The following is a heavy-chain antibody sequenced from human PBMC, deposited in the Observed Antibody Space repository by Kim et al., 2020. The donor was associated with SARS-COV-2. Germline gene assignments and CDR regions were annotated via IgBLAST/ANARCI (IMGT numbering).Heavy chain of an antibody. CDR1: GFTFSSYG. D-gene: IGHD3-9*01. J-gene: IGHJ4*02. V-gene: IGHV3-30*18. Sequence: GGSLRLSCAASGFTFSSYGMHWVRQAPGKGLEWVAVISYDGSNKYYADSVKGRFTISRDNSKNTLYLEMNSLRAEDTAVYYCAKEVYDRADYDILTGYSFPDYWGQGTLVTVSS. CDR3: AKEVYDRADYDILTGYSFPDY. CDR2: ISYDGSNK.